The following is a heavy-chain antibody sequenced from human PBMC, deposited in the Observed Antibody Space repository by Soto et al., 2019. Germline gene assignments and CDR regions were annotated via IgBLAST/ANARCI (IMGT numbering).Heavy chain of an antibody. D-gene: IGHD3-10*01. CDR1: GGSINSGGYY. J-gene: IGHJ5*02. V-gene: IGHV4-31*03. Sequence: VQLQESGPGLVKPSQTLSLTCTVSGGSINSGGYYWSWIRQHPGKGLEWIGYIYNSGSTYYNPSLKSRITISVDTSKNQFSLKLSSVTVADTAVYYCAREEVAYYGSGSYNWFDPWGQGTLVTVSS. CDR2: IYNSGST. CDR3: AREEVAYYGSGSYNWFDP.